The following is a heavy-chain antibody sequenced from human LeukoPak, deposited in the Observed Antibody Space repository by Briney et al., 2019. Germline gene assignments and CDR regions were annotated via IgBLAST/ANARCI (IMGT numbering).Heavy chain of an antibody. CDR3: ARDGSSSFFDY. D-gene: IGHD6-13*01. Sequence: GGSLRLSCAASGFTVSSNYMSWVRQAPGKGLEWVSVIYSGGSTYYADSVKGRFTISRDNSKNTLYLQMNSLRAEDTAVYYCARDGSSSFFDYWGQGTLVTVSS. J-gene: IGHJ4*02. CDR1: GFTVSSNY. V-gene: IGHV3-53*01. CDR2: IYSGGST.